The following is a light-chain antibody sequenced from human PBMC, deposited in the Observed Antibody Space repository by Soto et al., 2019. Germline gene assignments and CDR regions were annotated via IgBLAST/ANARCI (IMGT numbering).Light chain of an antibody. CDR1: QTVGTN. Sequence: EVVLTQSPATLSVSPGERATLSCRASQTVGTNLAWYQQRPGQAPRLLIYGASTRATGIPARFSGSGSGSEFTLTISSLQSDDFAVYSCQPYNKWPLFTFGPGTRVDNK. V-gene: IGKV3-15*01. J-gene: IGKJ3*01. CDR3: QPYNKWPLFT. CDR2: GAS.